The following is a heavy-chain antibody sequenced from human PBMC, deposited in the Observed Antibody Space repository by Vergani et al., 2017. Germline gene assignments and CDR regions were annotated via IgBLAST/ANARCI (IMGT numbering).Heavy chain of an antibody. CDR2: ISYDGTQK. D-gene: IGHD1-1*01. CDR3: ATKSCGTPGCQIGYFRE. V-gene: IGHV3-30*03. J-gene: IGHJ1*01. CDR1: GFTSSYYG. Sequence: QVHLVESGGVVVQPGRSLRLSCVVSGFTSSYYGMHWVRQAPGKGLEWVAVISYDGTQKYYADSVKGRFTLSRDNSKRTLYLQMNSLRSEDTAVYYCATKSCGTPGCQIGYFREWGQGTLVTVSS.